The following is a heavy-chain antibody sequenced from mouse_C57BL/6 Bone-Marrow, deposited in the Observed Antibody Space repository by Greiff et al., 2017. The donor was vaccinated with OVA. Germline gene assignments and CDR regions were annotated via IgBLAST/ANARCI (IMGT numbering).Heavy chain of an antibody. J-gene: IGHJ2*01. D-gene: IGHD1-1*01. CDR1: GYAFSSSW. Sequence: VQLQQSGPELVKPGASVKISCKASGYAFSSSWMNWVKQRPGKGLEWIGRIYPGDGDTNYNGKFKGKATLTADKSSSTAYMQLSSLTSEDSAVYFCANYYGSSMDFDYWGQGTTLTVSS. V-gene: IGHV1-82*01. CDR2: IYPGDGDT. CDR3: ANYYGSSMDFDY.